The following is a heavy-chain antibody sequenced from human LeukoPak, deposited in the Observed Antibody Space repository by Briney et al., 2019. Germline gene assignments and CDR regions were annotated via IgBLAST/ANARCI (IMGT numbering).Heavy chain of an antibody. V-gene: IGHV4-59*08. Sequence: PSETLSLTCTVSGVRMSNYYWNWIRQAPGKGPEWIGYIYYTGIINYNPSLRSRLTISVDTSKNQFSMQLSSVTAADTAVYYCATQRLCSSGRCSSWFDPWGQGTLVTVSS. J-gene: IGHJ5*02. CDR1: GVRMSNYY. D-gene: IGHD2-15*01. CDR3: ATQRLCSSGRCSSWFDP. CDR2: IYYTGII.